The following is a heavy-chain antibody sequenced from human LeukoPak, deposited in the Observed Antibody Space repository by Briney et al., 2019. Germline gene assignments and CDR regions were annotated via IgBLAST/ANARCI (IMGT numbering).Heavy chain of an antibody. D-gene: IGHD6-19*01. CDR1: GFTFNSYA. J-gene: IGHJ4*02. V-gene: IGHV3-30*04. CDR2: ISYDGGNK. Sequence: GGSLRLSCAASGFTFNSYAMHWVRQAPGKGLEWVAVISYDGGNKYYADSVKGRFTISRDNSKNTLNLQMNSLRAEDTAVYYCARDRYSSGWYGDFDCWGQGTLVTVSS. CDR3: ARDRYSSGWYGDFDC.